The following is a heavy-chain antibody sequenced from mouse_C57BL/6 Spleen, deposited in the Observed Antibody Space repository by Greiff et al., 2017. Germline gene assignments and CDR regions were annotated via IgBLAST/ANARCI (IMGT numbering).Heavy chain of an antibody. CDR1: GYTFTSYW. CDR2: IDPSDSYT. CDR3: ARSNFHYYGSSRYAMDY. J-gene: IGHJ4*01. V-gene: IGHV1-69*01. Sequence: VQLQQPGAELVMPGASVKLSCKASGYTFTSYWMHWVKQRPGQGLEWIGEIDPSDSYTNYNQKFKGKSTLTVDKSSSTAYMQLSSLTSEDSAVYYGARSNFHYYGSSRYAMDYWGQGTSVTVSS. D-gene: IGHD1-1*01.